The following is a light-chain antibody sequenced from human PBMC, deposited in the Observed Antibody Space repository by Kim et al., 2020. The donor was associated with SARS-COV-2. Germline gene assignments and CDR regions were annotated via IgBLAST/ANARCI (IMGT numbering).Light chain of an antibody. CDR3: AAWDDSLSGPV. J-gene: IGLJ2*01. CDR1: SSNIGNNS. Sequence: GQRVTISCSGTSSNIGNNSVYWYQQLPGTAPQLLIYRNNQRPSGVPDRFSGSKSGTSASLAISGLRSEDEADYYCAAWDDSLSGPVFGGGTQLTVL. V-gene: IGLV1-47*01. CDR2: RNN.